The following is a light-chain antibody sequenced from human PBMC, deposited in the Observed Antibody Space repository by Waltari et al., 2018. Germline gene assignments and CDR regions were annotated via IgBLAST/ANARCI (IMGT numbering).Light chain of an antibody. CDR1: QDINNF. V-gene: IGKV1-27*01. CDR2: AAS. CDR3: QRFTVAPWP. J-gene: IGKJ1*01. Sequence: EIQMTQSPSSLSASVGDRVTIACRASQDINNFVSWYQQTPGKVPKLLTCAASTLQSGVPSRFIDSEYETDSTLMYSSIQPEDGATYYCQRFTVAPWPFGQGTNVEI.